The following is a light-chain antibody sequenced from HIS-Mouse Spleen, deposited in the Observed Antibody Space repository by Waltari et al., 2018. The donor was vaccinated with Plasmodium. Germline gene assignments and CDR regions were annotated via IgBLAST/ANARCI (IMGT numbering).Light chain of an antibody. J-gene: IGLJ3*02. CDR1: ALPTKY. CDR3: YSTDSSGNHRV. Sequence: SYELTQPPSVSVSPGQTARITCSGDALPTKYAYWYQQKSGQAPVLVIYEASKRPSGITERFSGSSSGTMATLTISGAQVEDEADYYCYSTDSSGNHRVFGGGTKLTVL. CDR2: EAS. V-gene: IGLV3-10*01.